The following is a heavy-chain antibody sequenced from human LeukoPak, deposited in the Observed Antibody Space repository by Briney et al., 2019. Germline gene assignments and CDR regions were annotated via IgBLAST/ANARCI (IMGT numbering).Heavy chain of an antibody. CDR1: AGSISSYY. J-gene: IGHJ4*02. D-gene: IGHD3-22*01. CDR3: ARGERGSGYYYFDY. CDR2: IYFSGST. V-gene: IGHV4-59*01. Sequence: SETLSLTCTVSAGSISSYYWSWIRQPPGKGLEWIGYIYFSGSTNYNPSLKSRVTISVDTSKNQFSLKLSSVTAADTAVYYCARGERGSGYYYFDYWGQGTLVTVSS.